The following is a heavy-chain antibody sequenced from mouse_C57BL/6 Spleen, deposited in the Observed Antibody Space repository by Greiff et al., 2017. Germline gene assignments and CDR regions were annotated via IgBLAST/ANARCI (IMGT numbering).Heavy chain of an antibody. Sequence: VQLQQSGAELVMPGASVKLSCKASGYTFTSYWMHWVKQRPGQGLEWIGEIDPSDSYTNYNQKFKGKSTLTVDKSSSTAYMQLSSLTSEDSAVYYCARREPYGNLYAMDYWGQGTSVTVSS. CDR1: GYTFTSYW. V-gene: IGHV1-69*01. CDR2: IDPSDSYT. CDR3: ARREPYGNLYAMDY. D-gene: IGHD2-1*01. J-gene: IGHJ4*01.